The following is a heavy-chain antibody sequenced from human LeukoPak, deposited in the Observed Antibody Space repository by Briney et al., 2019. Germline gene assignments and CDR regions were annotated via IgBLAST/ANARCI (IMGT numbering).Heavy chain of an antibody. CDR2: INPNNGGT. D-gene: IGHD5-18*01. CDR3: ASGYNYGPPF. Sequence: GASVKVSCMASGGXFSSYAISWVRQAPGQGLEWMGWINPNNGGTNYAQKFQGRVTMTRDTSISTAYMELSSLRSDDTAVYYCASGYNYGPPFWGQGTLVTVSS. V-gene: IGHV1-2*02. CDR1: GGXFSSYA. J-gene: IGHJ4*02.